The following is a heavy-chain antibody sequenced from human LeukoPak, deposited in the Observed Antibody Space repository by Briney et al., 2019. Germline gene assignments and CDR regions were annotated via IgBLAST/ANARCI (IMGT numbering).Heavy chain of an antibody. D-gene: IGHD3-3*01. V-gene: IGHV3-30*01. Sequence: GRSLRLSCAASGFTFSSYAMHWVRQAPGKGLEWVAVISYDGSNKYYADSVKGRFTISRDNSKNTLYLQMNSLRAEDTAVYYCARSLGYYDFWSGNYYYYYMDVWGKGTTVTVSS. CDR1: GFTFSSYA. CDR3: ARSLGYYDFWSGNYYYYYMDV. J-gene: IGHJ6*03. CDR2: ISYDGSNK.